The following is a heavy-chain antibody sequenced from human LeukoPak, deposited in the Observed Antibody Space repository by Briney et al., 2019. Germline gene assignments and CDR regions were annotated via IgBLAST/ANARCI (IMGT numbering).Heavy chain of an antibody. Sequence: GGSLRLSCSASGFTLSRYPMHWVRQAPGKGLEYVSAISGNGGSTYYADSVKGRFTISRDNSKNTLYLQMSSLRTEDTAIYYCVKAQYDFWSSLDYWGQGTLVTVSS. D-gene: IGHD3-3*01. CDR2: ISGNGGST. V-gene: IGHV3-64D*09. CDR3: VKAQYDFWSSLDY. J-gene: IGHJ4*02. CDR1: GFTLSRYP.